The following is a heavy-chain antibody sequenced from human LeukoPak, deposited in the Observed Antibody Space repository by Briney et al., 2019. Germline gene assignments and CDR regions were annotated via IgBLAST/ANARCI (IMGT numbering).Heavy chain of an antibody. V-gene: IGHV3-11*01. Sequence: GGSLRLSCAASGFTFSDYYMSWIRQAPGKGLEWVSYISSSGSTIYYADSVKGRFTISRDNAKNSLYLQMNGLRAEDTAVYYCARGLRAVTHYFDYWGQGTLVTVSS. CDR1: GFTFSDYY. CDR2: ISSSGSTI. D-gene: IGHD4-17*01. CDR3: ARGLRAVTHYFDY. J-gene: IGHJ4*02.